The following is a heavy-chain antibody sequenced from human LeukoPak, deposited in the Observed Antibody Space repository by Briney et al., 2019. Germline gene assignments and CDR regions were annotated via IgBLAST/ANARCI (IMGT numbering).Heavy chain of an antibody. CDR2: INWNGGST. CDR3: SGGIRLGELSS. J-gene: IGHJ5*02. CDR1: GFTFDDYG. V-gene: IGHV3-20*04. D-gene: IGHD3-16*02. Sequence: PGGSLRLSCAASGFTFDDYGMSWVRQAPGKGLERVSGINWNGGSTGYADSVKGRFTISRDNAKNSLYLQMNSLRAEDTALYYCSGGIRLGELSSWGQGTLVTVSS.